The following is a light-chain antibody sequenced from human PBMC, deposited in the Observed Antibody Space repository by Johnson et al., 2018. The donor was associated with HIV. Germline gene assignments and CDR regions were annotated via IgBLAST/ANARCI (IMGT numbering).Light chain of an antibody. CDR2: ENN. J-gene: IGLJ1*01. V-gene: IGLV1-51*02. CDR3: GTWDSSLSAGPYV. CDR1: SSNIGNNY. Sequence: QLVLTQPPSVSAAPGQKVTISCSGSSSNIGNNYVSWYQQLPGTAPKLLIYENNKRPSGIPDRFSGSKSGTSVTLGITGLQTGDEADYYCGTWDSSLSAGPYVFGTGTKVTVL.